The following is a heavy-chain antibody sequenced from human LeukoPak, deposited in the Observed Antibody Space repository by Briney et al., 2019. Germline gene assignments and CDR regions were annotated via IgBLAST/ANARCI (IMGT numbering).Heavy chain of an antibody. CDR2: ISGSGGST. J-gene: IGHJ4*02. V-gene: IGHV3-23*01. D-gene: IGHD6-19*01. CDR3: AKDPGIAVAGLFDY. Sequence: GASLRLSCAASGFTFSSYGMSWVRQAPGKGLEWVSAISGSGGSTYYADSVKGRFTISRDNSKNTLYLQMNSLRAEDTAVYYCAKDPGIAVAGLFDYWGQGTLVTVSS. CDR1: GFTFSSYG.